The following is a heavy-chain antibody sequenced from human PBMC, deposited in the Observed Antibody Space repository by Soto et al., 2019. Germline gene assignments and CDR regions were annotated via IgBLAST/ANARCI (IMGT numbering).Heavy chain of an antibody. D-gene: IGHD6-13*01. CDR2: ISGSGDST. CDR1: GFTFSSYA. J-gene: IGHJ6*02. Sequence: EVQLLESGGGLVQPGGSLRLSCAASGFTFSSYAMSWVRQAPGKGLEWVSVISGSGDSTYYADSVRGRFTISRDNSKNPLYLQMNSLRAEDTAGYYCAKERDGAAAGPTKFYGMDVWGQGTTVTVSS. V-gene: IGHV3-23*01. CDR3: AKERDGAAAGPTKFYGMDV.